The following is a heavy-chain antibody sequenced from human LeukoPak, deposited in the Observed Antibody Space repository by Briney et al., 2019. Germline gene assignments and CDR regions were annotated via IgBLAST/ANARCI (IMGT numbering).Heavy chain of an antibody. CDR3: ARGRKVPTNQAKAIVVTLLGY. CDR2: MNPNSGNT. D-gene: IGHD1-26*01. Sequence: GASVKVSCKASGYTFTSYDINWVRQATGQGLEWMGWMNPNSGNTGYAQKFQGRVTMTRNTSISTAYMELSSLRSEDTAVYYCARGRKVPTNQAKAIVVTLLGYWGQGTLVTVSS. V-gene: IGHV1-8*01. J-gene: IGHJ4*02. CDR1: GYTFTSYD.